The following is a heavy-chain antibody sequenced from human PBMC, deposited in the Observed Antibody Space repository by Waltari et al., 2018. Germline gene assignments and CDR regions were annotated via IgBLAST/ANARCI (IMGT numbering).Heavy chain of an antibody. Sequence: QLQLQESGPGLVKPSETLSLTCPVSGGSISGSSPDWGWIRQPPGKGLEWFGNIYYSGTTYYNPSLKSRVIISVDTSKNQFSLKLSSVTAADTAVYYCARRGDCGNDCYTFDYWGQGTLVTVSS. V-gene: IGHV4-39*01. CDR2: IYYSGTT. J-gene: IGHJ4*02. CDR1: GGSISGSSPD. D-gene: IGHD2-21*01. CDR3: ARRGDCGNDCYTFDY.